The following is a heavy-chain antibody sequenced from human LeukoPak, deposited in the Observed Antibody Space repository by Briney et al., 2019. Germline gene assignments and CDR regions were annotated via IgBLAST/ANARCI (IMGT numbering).Heavy chain of an antibody. Sequence: PGGSLRLSCAASGFTFSSYAMSWVRQAPGKGLEWVSAISGSGGSTYYADSVKGRFTISRDNSKNTLYLQMNSLRAEDTAVYYCAKSWRITMVRGVPRGSFLFDYWGQGTLVTVPS. V-gene: IGHV3-23*01. J-gene: IGHJ4*02. CDR1: GFTFSSYA. CDR2: ISGSGGST. CDR3: AKSWRITMVRGVPRGSFLFDY. D-gene: IGHD3-10*01.